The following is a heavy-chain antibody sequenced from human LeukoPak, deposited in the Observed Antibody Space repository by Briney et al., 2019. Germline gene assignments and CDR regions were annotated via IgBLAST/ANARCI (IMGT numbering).Heavy chain of an antibody. J-gene: IGHJ4*02. V-gene: IGHV4-4*09. D-gene: IGHD3-16*01. CDR3: TRRRGGWGEGEFDF. CDR1: GGSISSVY. Sequence: SETLSLTCTVSGGSISSVYWNWIRQPPRKELEWVGYIHTSGSTSFNPSLKSRLSFSIDTSKNQVSLRLSSVTATDTAVYYCTRRRGGWGEGEFDFWGQGIPVTVST. CDR2: IHTSGST.